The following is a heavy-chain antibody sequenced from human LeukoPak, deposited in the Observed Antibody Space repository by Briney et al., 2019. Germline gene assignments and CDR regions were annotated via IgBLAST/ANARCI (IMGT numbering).Heavy chain of an antibody. CDR1: GFTFMTYW. V-gene: IGHV3-7*01. CDR3: ARVRKDIVVVPGAMRDTYYFDY. Sequence: GGSLRLSCAASGFTFMTYWMSWVRQAPGKGLEWVANIKQDVSEKYYVDSVKGRFTISRDNAKNSLYLQMNSLRAEDTAVYYCARVRKDIVVVPGAMRDTYYFDYWGQGALVTVSS. D-gene: IGHD2-2*01. J-gene: IGHJ4*02. CDR2: IKQDVSEK.